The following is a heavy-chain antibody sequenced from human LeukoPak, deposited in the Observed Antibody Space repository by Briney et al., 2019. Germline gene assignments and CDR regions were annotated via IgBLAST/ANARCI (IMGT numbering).Heavy chain of an antibody. J-gene: IGHJ4*02. D-gene: IGHD3-9*01. V-gene: IGHV5-10-1*01. CDR3: ARLTSVTGYGDY. CDR2: MDPSDSYT. Sequence: GESLKISCKGFGYRFTNYWITWVRQMPGKGLESVGRMDPSDSYTNYSPSFQGHVTMSADRSIGTAYLQWSSLQASDTAMYYCARLTSVTGYGDYWGQGTLVTVSS. CDR1: GYRFTNYW.